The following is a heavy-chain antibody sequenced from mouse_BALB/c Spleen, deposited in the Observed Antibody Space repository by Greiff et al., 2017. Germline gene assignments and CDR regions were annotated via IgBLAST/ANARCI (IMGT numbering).Heavy chain of an antibody. D-gene: IGHD5-1*01. CDR3: ARGGRTAY. CDR2: ISSGGST. J-gene: IGHJ3*01. V-gene: IGHV5-6-5*01. Sequence: EVQGVESGGGLVKPGGSLKLSCAASGFTFSSYAMSWVRQTPEKRLEWVASISSGGSTYYPDSVKGRFTISRDNARNILYLQMSSLRSEDTAMYYCARGGRTAYWGQGTLVTVSA. CDR1: GFTFSSYA.